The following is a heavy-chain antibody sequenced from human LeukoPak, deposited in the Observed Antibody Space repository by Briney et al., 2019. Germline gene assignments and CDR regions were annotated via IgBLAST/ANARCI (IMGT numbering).Heavy chain of an antibody. Sequence: PGRSLRLSCAASGFTFDDYAMHWVRQAPGKGLEWVSGISWNSGSIGYADSVKGRFTVSRDNAKNSLYLLMNSLRAEDTAVYYCARDDNYHTEIIYYDVFNVWGQGTKVTVSS. J-gene: IGHJ3*01. CDR1: GFTFDDYA. CDR2: ISWNSGSI. D-gene: IGHD3-22*01. V-gene: IGHV3-9*01. CDR3: ARDDNYHTEIIYYDVFNV.